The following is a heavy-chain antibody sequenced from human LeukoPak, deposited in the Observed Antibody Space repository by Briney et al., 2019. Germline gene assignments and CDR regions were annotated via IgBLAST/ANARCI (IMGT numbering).Heavy chain of an antibody. CDR1: GYSISSGYY. J-gene: IGHJ4*02. D-gene: IGHD6-19*01. V-gene: IGHV4-38-2*01. CDR3: ARLFRLVPGYYFDY. CDR2: SYHSGST. Sequence: SETLSLTCAVSGYSISSGYYWGWIRPPPGKGLEWIGISYHSGSTYYKPSLKSRVTISVDTSKNQFYLQLSTLTAADTAVYYCARLFRLVPGYYFDYWGQGTLVTVSS.